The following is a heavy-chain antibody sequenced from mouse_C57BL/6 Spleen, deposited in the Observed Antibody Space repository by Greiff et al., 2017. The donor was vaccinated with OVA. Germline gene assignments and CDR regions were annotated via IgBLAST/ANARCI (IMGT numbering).Heavy chain of an antibody. V-gene: IGHV1-61*01. J-gene: IGHJ2*01. Sequence: QVQLQQPGAELVRPGSSVKLSCKASGYTFTSYWMDWVKQRPGQGLEWIGNIYPSDSETHYNQKFKDKATLTVDKSSSTAYMQLSSLTSEDSAVYYCASGLGLEYYFGYWGQGTTLTFAS. CDR1: GYTFTSYW. CDR3: ASGLGLEYYFGY. D-gene: IGHD4-1*01. CDR2: IYPSDSET.